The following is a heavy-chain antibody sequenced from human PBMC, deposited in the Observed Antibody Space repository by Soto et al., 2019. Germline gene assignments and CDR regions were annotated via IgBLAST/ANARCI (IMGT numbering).Heavy chain of an antibody. V-gene: IGHV4-31*03. Sequence: QVQLLESGPGLVKPSQTLSLTCTVSGGSISSGDYYWSWVRQHPGKGLEWIGYRSYSGSTYYNPSLKSRVTIVVDTSRNQFSLRLSSVTAADTAVYYCAREGGLAYCGGDCLYNWFDPWGQGTLVTVSS. CDR1: GGSISSGDYY. CDR3: AREGGLAYCGGDCLYNWFDP. D-gene: IGHD2-21*02. CDR2: RSYSGST. J-gene: IGHJ5*02.